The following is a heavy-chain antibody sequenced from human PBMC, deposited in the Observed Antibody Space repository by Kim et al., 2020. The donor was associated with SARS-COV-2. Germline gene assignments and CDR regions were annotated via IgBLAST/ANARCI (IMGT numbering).Heavy chain of an antibody. CDR3: AASRGQGLHSDYGMDV. J-gene: IGHJ6*02. CDR2: TYYRSKWYN. Sequence: SQTLSLTCAISGDSVSSNSAAWNWIRQSPSRGLEWLGRTYYRSKWYNDYAVSVKSRITINPDTSKNQFSLQLNSVTPEDTAVYYCAASRGQGLHSDYGMDVWGQGTTVTVSS. D-gene: IGHD5-18*01. V-gene: IGHV6-1*01. CDR1: GDSVSSNSAA.